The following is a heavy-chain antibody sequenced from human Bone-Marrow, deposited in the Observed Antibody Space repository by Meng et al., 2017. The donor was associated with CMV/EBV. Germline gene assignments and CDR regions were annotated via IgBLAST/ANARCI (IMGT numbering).Heavy chain of an antibody. V-gene: IGHV3-23*01. CDR2: INGRGNNT. CDR1: GFTFSDYA. D-gene: IGHD3-22*01. CDR3: AKRGSYYYDSSGYYIPSPFDH. Sequence: GESLKISCTASGFTFSDYAMNWVRQAPGKGLERVSAINGRGNNTYYADSVKGRFTISRDNSKNTLFLQMNSLRAEDTAVYYCAKRGSYYYDSSGYYIPSPFDHWGQGTPVTVSS. J-gene: IGHJ4*01.